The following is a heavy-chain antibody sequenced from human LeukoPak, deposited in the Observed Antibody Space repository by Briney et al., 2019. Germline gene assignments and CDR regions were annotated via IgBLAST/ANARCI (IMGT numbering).Heavy chain of an antibody. D-gene: IGHD6-19*01. V-gene: IGHV3-23*01. Sequence: GGSLRLSCAASGFAFSSQAMGGVRQAPGKGLEWVSVISDSGSSTYYADSVKGRFTISRDNSRNTLFLQMNSLRAEDTAVYFCAKDARRTSGWYFFDYWGQGTLVTVSS. CDR3: AKDARRTSGWYFFDY. CDR2: ISDSGSST. CDR1: GFAFSSQA. J-gene: IGHJ4*02.